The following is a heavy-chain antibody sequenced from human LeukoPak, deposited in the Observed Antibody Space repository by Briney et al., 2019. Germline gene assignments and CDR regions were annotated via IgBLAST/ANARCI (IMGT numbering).Heavy chain of an antibody. CDR1: GFTFSSFV. V-gene: IGHV3-30*18. CDR3: AKDRGSSWFTPFDY. J-gene: IGHJ4*02. Sequence: GGPLRLSCAASGFTFSSFVMHWVRQAPGKGLEWVAVILYDGSNKYYADSVKGRFTISRDNSKNRLYLQLSTLRSEDTAVYYCAKDRGSSWFTPFDYWGQGTLVTVSS. CDR2: ILYDGSNK. D-gene: IGHD6-13*01.